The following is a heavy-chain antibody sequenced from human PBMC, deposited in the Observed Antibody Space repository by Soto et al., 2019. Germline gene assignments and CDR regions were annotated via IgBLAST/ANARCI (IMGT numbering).Heavy chain of an antibody. Sequence: SVKVSCKASGFTFTSSAVQWVRQARGQRLEWIGWIVVGSGSTSYAQKFQGRVTMTRDTSTSTVYMELSSLRSEDTAVYYCARDGRSSYSSGWYYFDYWGQGTLVTVSS. D-gene: IGHD6-19*01. V-gene: IGHV1-58*01. CDR3: ARDGRSSYSSGWYYFDY. CDR2: IVVGSGST. J-gene: IGHJ4*02. CDR1: GFTFTSSA.